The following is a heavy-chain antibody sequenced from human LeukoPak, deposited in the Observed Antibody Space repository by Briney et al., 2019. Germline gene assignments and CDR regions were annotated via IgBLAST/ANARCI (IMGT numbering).Heavy chain of an antibody. J-gene: IGHJ4*02. CDR3: ARGRPYYYDSSGYYYFDY. Sequence: RSSETLSLTCTVSGGSISSGGYYWSWIRQHPGKGLEWIGYIYYSGSTYYNPSLKSRVTISVDTSKNQFSLKLSSVTAADTAVYYCARGRPYYYDSSGYYYFDYGGQGTLVTVSS. D-gene: IGHD3-22*01. CDR1: GGSISSGGYY. V-gene: IGHV4-31*03. CDR2: IYYSGST.